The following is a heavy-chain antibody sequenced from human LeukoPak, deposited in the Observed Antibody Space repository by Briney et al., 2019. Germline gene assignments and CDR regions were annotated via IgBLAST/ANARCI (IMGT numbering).Heavy chain of an antibody. V-gene: IGHV3-23*01. CDR2: VSPSGGVT. J-gene: IGHJ4*02. CDR1: GFSFSSNA. D-gene: IGHD5-12*01. CDR3: AKGPSWLFDY. Sequence: GGSLRLSCADSGFSFSSNAMSWVRQAPGKRLEWVSTVSPSGGVTYYADSVKGRFTVSRDKSKNTLYLQMNSLRAEDTAVYYCAKGPSWLFDYWGQGTLVTVSS.